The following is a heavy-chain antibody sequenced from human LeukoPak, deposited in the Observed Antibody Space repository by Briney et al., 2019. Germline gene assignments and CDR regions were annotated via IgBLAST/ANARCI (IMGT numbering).Heavy chain of an antibody. D-gene: IGHD6-6*01. Sequence: GGSLRLSCAASGFTFSSYGMHWVRQAPGKGLEWVAVISYDGSNKYYADSVKGRFTISRDNSKNTLYLQMNSLRAEDTAVYYCAKDLRGSSSPGFDYWGQGTPVTVSP. CDR3: AKDLRGSSSPGFDY. J-gene: IGHJ4*02. CDR2: ISYDGSNK. V-gene: IGHV3-30*18. CDR1: GFTFSSYG.